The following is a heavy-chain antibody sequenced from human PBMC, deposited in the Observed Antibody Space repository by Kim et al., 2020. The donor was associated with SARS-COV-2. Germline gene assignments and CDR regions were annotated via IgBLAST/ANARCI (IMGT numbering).Heavy chain of an antibody. V-gene: IGHV4-31*03. J-gene: IGHJ4*02. CDR3: ARYDYVWGYFDY. D-gene: IGHD3-16*01. Sequence: SETLSLICTVSGGSISSGGYYWSWIRQHPGKGLEWIGYIYYSGSTYYNPSLKSRVTISVDTSKNQFSLKLSSVTAADTAVYYCARYDYVWGYFDYWGQGTLVTVSS. CDR1: GGSISSGGYY. CDR2: IYYSGST.